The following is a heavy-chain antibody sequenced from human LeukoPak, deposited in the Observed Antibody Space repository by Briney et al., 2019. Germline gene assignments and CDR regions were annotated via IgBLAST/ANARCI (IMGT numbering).Heavy chain of an antibody. CDR3: ARDELELPYGDYYYGMDV. CDR2: ISAYNGNT. Sequence: ASVKVSCKASGYTFTSYGISWVRQAPGQGLEWMGWISAYNGNTNYAQKLQGRVTMTTDTSTSTAYMELRGLRSDDTAVYYCARDELELPYGDYYYGMDVWGQGTTVTVPS. D-gene: IGHD1-7*01. J-gene: IGHJ6*02. CDR1: GYTFTSYG. V-gene: IGHV1-18*01.